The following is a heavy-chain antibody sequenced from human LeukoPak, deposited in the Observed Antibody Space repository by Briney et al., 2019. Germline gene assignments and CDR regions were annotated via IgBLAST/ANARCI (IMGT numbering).Heavy chain of an antibody. D-gene: IGHD4-17*01. Sequence: GGSLRLSCAASGFTFDDCAMHWVRQAPGKGLEWVSGISWNSGSIGYADSVKGRFTISRDNAKNSLYLQMNSLRAEDTALYYCAKDDRDDYGDYGFGYWGQGTLVTVSS. V-gene: IGHV3-9*01. CDR3: AKDDRDDYGDYGFGY. CDR2: ISWNSGSI. J-gene: IGHJ4*02. CDR1: GFTFDDCA.